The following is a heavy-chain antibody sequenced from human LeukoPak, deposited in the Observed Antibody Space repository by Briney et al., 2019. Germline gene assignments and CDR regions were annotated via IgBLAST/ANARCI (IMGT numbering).Heavy chain of an antibody. Sequence: GGSLRLSCAASGFTFSSYAMSWVRQAPGKGLEWVSAISGSGGSTYYADSVKGRFTISRDNSKNTLYLQMNSLRAEDTAVYYCAKDSPLGIVVVPAGSKYVHDAFDIWGQGTMVTVSS. J-gene: IGHJ3*02. CDR3: AKDSPLGIVVVPAGSKYVHDAFDI. CDR2: ISGSGGST. CDR1: GFTFSSYA. V-gene: IGHV3-23*01. D-gene: IGHD2-2*01.